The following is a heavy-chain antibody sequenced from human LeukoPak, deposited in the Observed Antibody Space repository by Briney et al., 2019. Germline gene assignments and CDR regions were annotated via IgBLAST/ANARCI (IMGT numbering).Heavy chain of an antibody. CDR2: FHYSGTT. CDR3: ARVDANWGVVDY. Sequence: SETLSLTCTVSGGSISSYCWSWIRQPPGKGLEWIGYFHYSGTTNYNPSLKSRVTISVDTSKNQFSLKLSSVTAADTAVYYCARVDANWGVVDYWGQGTLVTVSS. V-gene: IGHV4-59*01. D-gene: IGHD7-27*01. CDR1: GGSISSYC. J-gene: IGHJ4*02.